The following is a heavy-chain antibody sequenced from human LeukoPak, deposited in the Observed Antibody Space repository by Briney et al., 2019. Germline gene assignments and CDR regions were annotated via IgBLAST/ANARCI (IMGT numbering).Heavy chain of an antibody. D-gene: IGHD3-22*01. J-gene: IGHJ3*02. V-gene: IGHV3-72*01. CDR3: ATRSGGYYDSSGYPSDDAFDI. CDR1: GFTFSDHY. Sequence: GGSLRLSCAASGFTFSDHYMDWVRQAPVMGLEWVGRTRNKADSYTTEYAASVKGRFTISRDDSKNSLYLQMNSLKTEDTAVYYCATRSGGYYDSSGYPSDDAFDIWGQGTMVTVSS. CDR2: TRNKADSYTT.